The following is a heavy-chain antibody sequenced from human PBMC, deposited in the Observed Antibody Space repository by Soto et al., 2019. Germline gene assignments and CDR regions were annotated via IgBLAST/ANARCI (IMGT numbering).Heavy chain of an antibody. CDR3: ARGGQDFWSGPFDY. D-gene: IGHD3-3*01. V-gene: IGHV4-4*07. Sequence: SETLSLTCTVSYGSISTYFCNWIRQPAGKGLEWIGRIDNSGNTNYNPSLKSRVTMSADTSRNQFSLKLNSVTAADTAVYYCARGGQDFWSGPFDYWGQGALVTVSS. CDR2: IDNSGNT. J-gene: IGHJ4*02. CDR1: YGSISTYF.